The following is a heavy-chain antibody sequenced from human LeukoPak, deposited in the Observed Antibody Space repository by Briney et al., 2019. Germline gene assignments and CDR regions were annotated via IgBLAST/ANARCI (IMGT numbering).Heavy chain of an antibody. CDR2: ISGSGSST. V-gene: IGHV3-23*01. CDR1: GFTFSSYA. J-gene: IGHJ4*02. CDR3: AKSGYDFWSGYYGY. Sequence: PGGSLRLSCAASGFTFSSYAMSWVRQAPGKGLEWVSAISGSGSSTYYADSVKGRFTISRDNSKNTLYLQMNSLRAEDTAVYYCAKSGYDFWSGYYGYWVQGTLVTVSS. D-gene: IGHD3-3*01.